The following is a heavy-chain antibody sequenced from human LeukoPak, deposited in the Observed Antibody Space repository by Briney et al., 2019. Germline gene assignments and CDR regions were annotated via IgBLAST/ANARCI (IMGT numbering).Heavy chain of an antibody. CDR1: GFTFSSYS. J-gene: IGHJ4*02. V-gene: IGHV3-21*01. D-gene: IGHD6-6*01. CDR3: ARESEYSTNAFDY. Sequence: GGSLRFSCAASGFTFSSYSMNWVRQAPGKGLEWLSSISSSSSYIHYADSVKGRFTISRDNAKNSLYLQMNSLRAEDTAVYYCARESEYSTNAFDYWGQGTLVTVSS. CDR2: ISSSSSYI.